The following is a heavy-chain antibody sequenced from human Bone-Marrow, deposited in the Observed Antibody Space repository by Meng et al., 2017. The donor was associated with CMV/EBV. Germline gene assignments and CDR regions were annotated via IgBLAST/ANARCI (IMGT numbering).Heavy chain of an antibody. CDR3: ARAFCGGECYSSSNYYYGMDV. V-gene: IGHV4-34*01. D-gene: IGHD2-21*01. Sequence: SETLSLTCAVYGGSFSGYYWSWIRQPPGKGLEWIGEINHSGSTNCNPSLKSRVTISVDTSKNQFSLKLSSVTAADTAVYYCARAFCGGECYSSSNYYYGMDVWGQGTTVTVSS. CDR2: INHSGST. CDR1: GGSFSGYY. J-gene: IGHJ6*02.